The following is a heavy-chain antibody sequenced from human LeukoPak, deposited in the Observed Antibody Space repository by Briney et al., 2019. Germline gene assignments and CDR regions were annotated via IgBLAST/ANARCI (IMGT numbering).Heavy chain of an antibody. D-gene: IGHD4-17*01. Sequence: ESGGSLRLSCGAPGYPFFTHPMTWVRQAPGKGVERVSYISISGSTMYYADSVKGRFTISRDNAKNSLYLQMDSLRADDTAVYYCVRDRFDYALDYWGQGALVTVSS. CDR2: ISISGSTM. J-gene: IGHJ4*02. CDR3: VRDRFDYALDY. CDR1: GYPFFTHP. V-gene: IGHV3-48*04.